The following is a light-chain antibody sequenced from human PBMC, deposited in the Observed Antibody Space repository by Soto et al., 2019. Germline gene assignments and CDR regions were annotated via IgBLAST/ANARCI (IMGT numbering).Light chain of an antibody. V-gene: IGLV2-14*01. CDR1: SSDVGGHKY. Sequence: QSVLTQPASVSGSPGQSITISCTGTSSDVGGHKYVSWYQHHPGKAPKLMLYEVTRRPSGVSDRFSGSKSGNTASLTISGLQPEDEADYYCSSYASSSTVLFGGGTQLTVL. CDR2: EVT. CDR3: SSYASSSTVL. J-gene: IGLJ2*01.